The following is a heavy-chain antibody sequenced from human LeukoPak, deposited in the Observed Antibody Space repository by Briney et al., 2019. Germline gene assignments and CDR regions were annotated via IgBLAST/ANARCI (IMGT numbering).Heavy chain of an antibody. CDR1: GGSFSGYY. CDR3: ARRLGVRYCSSTSCYALGAWFDP. D-gene: IGHD2-2*01. Sequence: SETLSLTCAVYGGSFSGYYWSWIRKPPGKGLEWIGEINHSGSTIYNPSLKSRVTISVDTSKNQSSLKLSSVTAADTAVCYCARRLGVRYCSSTSCYALGAWFDPWGQGTLVTVSS. CDR2: INHSGST. J-gene: IGHJ5*02. V-gene: IGHV4-34*01.